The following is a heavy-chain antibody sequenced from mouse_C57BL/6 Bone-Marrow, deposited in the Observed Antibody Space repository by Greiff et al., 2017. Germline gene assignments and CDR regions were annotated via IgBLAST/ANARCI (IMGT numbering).Heavy chain of an antibody. Sequence: VQLQQSGAELVRPGTSVKMSCKASGYTFTNYWIGWAKQRPGHGLEWIGDIYPGGGYTNYNEKFKGKATLTSDKSSSTAYMQFSSLTSEDSAIYYCARSGGYDGWYFDVWGTGTTVTVSS. V-gene: IGHV1-63*01. CDR2: IYPGGGYT. J-gene: IGHJ1*03. CDR3: ARSGGYDGWYFDV. D-gene: IGHD2-2*01. CDR1: GYTFTNYW.